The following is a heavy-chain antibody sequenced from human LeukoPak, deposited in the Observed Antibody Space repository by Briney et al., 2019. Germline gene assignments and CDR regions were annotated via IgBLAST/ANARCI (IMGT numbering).Heavy chain of an antibody. D-gene: IGHD5-18*01. CDR1: GGTFSSYA. CDR2: IIPIFGTA. V-gene: IGHV1-69*05. CDR3: ARAVIQLWLPYYYYMDV. J-gene: IGHJ6*03. Sequence: ASVKVSCKTSGGTFSSYAISWVRQAPGQGLEWMGGIIPIFGTANYAQKFQGRVTITTDESTSTAYMELSSLRSEDTAVYYCARAVIQLWLPYYYYMDVWGKGTTVTVSS.